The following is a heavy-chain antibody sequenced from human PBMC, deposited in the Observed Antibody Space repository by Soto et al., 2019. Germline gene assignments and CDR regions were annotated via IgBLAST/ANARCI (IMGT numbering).Heavy chain of an antibody. CDR2: IFHSGTT. D-gene: IGHD5-12*01. J-gene: IGHJ4*02. CDR1: GASISDFNW. V-gene: IGHV4-4*02. Sequence: SETLSLTCAVSGASISDFNWWSWVRQPPRKGLEWIGEIFHSGTTHYNPSLKSRVTVSVDKASNQFSLNLISVTAADTAVYYCVRRNGYMFDYWGQGNLVTVSS. CDR3: VRRNGYMFDY.